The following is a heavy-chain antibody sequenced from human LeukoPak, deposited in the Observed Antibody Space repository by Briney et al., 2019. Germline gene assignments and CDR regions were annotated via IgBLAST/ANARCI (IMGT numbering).Heavy chain of an antibody. CDR1: GGSITSYY. D-gene: IGHD6-6*01. CDR2: IHTSGST. J-gene: IGHJ4*02. CDR3: AREFSGTSIAARVFDS. V-gene: IGHV4-4*07. Sequence: SETLSLTRTVSGGSITSYYWTYIRQPAGKGLEWIGRIHTSGSTNYNPSLKSRVTMSVDTSKNQFSLNLSSVTAADTAMCYCAREFSGTSIAARVFDSWGQGTLVTVSS.